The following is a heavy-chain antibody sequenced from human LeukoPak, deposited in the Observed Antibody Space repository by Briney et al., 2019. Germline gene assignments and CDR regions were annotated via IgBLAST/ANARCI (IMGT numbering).Heavy chain of an antibody. J-gene: IGHJ4*02. CDR2: IYTSGST. Sequence: SETLSLTCTVSGGSISSYYWSWIRQPAGKGLEWIGLIYTSGSTNYNPSLKSRVTMSVDTSKNQFSLNLSSVTAADTAVYYCARDRYSSGHYYFDYWGQGTLVTVSS. CDR1: GGSISSYY. D-gene: IGHD6-19*01. CDR3: ARDRYSSGHYYFDY. V-gene: IGHV4-4*07.